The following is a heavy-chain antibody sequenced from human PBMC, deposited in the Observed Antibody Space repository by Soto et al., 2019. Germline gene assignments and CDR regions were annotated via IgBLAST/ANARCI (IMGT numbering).Heavy chain of an antibody. CDR3: ALLGGIVVVVAGESGWFDP. CDR1: GFTFSIYG. V-gene: IGHV3-30*03. CDR2: ISYDGSNK. D-gene: IGHD2-15*01. J-gene: IGHJ5*02. Sequence: GVSLRLSCXASGFTFSIYGMHWVRQAQGKGLEWVAVISYDGSNKYYADSVKGRFTISRDNSKNTLYLQMNSLRAEDTAVYYCALLGGIVVVVAGESGWFDPWGQGTLVTVSS.